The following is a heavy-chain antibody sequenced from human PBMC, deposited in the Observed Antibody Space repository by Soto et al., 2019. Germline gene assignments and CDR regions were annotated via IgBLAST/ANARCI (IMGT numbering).Heavy chain of an antibody. CDR3: AKDLYDYGDYENFGFDY. V-gene: IGHV3-30*18. D-gene: IGHD4-17*01. CDR1: GFTFSSYG. J-gene: IGHJ4*02. CDR2: ISYDGSNK. Sequence: QVQLVESGGGVVQPGRSLRLSCAASGFTFSSYGMHWVRQAPGKGLEWVSVISYDGSNKYYADSVTGRFTISRDNSKNTLYLQMNSLRAEDTAVYDCAKDLYDYGDYENFGFDYCGQGPLVTVSS.